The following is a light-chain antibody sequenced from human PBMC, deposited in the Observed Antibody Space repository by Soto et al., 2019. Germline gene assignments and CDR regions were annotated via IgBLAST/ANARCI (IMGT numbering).Light chain of an antibody. CDR1: SSNLGSNS. V-gene: IGLV1-44*01. Sequence: HSVLTQPPSASGTPGQRVSISCSGSSSNLGSNSVNWYQHLPGTAPKLLISSNNQRPSGVPDRFSGSKSGTSASLAISGLQSEDEADYYCAVWDDRLNGPVFGGGTQLTVL. CDR2: SNN. CDR3: AVWDDRLNGPV. J-gene: IGLJ3*02.